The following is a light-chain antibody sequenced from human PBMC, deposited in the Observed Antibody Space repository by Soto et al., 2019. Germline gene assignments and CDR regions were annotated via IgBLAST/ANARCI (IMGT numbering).Light chain of an antibody. CDR3: QRTCNAPRT. Sequence: EIVMTQSPATLSVSPGERATLSCRASHRVSSYLAWYQQRPGQAPRLLIYGASTRATGIPARFSGSASGTEFTLTISSLQPEDVATYSGQRTCNAPRTFGGGTKVDIK. V-gene: IGKV3-15*01. CDR2: GAS. J-gene: IGKJ4*01. CDR1: HRVSSY.